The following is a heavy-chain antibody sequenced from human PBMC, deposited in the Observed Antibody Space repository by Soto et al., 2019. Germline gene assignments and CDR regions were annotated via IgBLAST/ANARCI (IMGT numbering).Heavy chain of an antibody. J-gene: IGHJ4*02. CDR2: ISYDGSNK. CDR3: ARAEGWGPYYFDY. CDR1: GFTFSSYA. V-gene: IGHV3-30-3*01. D-gene: IGHD7-27*01. Sequence: VQRVESGGGVVQPGRSLRLSWAASGFTFSSYAMHWVRQAPGKGLEWVAVISYDGSNKYYADSVKGRFTISRDNSKNTLDLQMNSLRAEDTAVYYCARAEGWGPYYFDYWGQGTLVTVSS.